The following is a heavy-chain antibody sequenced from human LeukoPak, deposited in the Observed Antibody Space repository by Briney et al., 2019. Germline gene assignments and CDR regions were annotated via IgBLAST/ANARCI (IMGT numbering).Heavy chain of an antibody. Sequence: SETLSLTCTVSGGSISGYYGSWIRQPPGKGLESIGYISDGGSSKYNPSLRSRATMSVDTSNNQFSLKLSSVTAADTAVYYCARLVYYGSGRYYYFDYWGQGTLVTVSS. CDR3: ARLVYYGSGRYYYFDY. D-gene: IGHD3-10*01. V-gene: IGHV4-59*08. CDR2: ISDGGSS. J-gene: IGHJ4*02. CDR1: GGSISGYY.